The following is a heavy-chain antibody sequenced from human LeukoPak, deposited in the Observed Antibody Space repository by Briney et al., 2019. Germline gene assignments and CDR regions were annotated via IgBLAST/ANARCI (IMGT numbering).Heavy chain of an antibody. V-gene: IGHV7-4-1*02. J-gene: IGHJ4*02. CDR1: GFTFTSSA. Sequence: GASVKVSCKASGFTFTSSAMQWVRQARGQRLEWIGWINTNTGNPTYAQGFTGRFVLSLDTSVSTAYLQISSLKADDTAVYYCGAWGATFDHWGQGTLVTVSS. CDR2: INTNTGNP. CDR3: GAWGATFDH. D-gene: IGHD1-26*01.